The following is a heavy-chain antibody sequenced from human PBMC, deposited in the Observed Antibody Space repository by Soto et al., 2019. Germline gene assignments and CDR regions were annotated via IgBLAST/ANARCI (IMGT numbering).Heavy chain of an antibody. D-gene: IGHD2-2*01. CDR3: ARDVSPFTSSLSLAAFDI. CDR2: INRDGSRK. V-gene: IGHV3-7*05. Sequence: EVQLEESGGDLVQPGGSLRLSCAASGFTLGADWMTWVRQAPGKGLEWVADINRDGSRKSYLDSVRGRFTISRYNFGNSPLLQRESLRADDTALYYWARDVSPFTSSLSLAAFDIWGQGTMVTVSS. CDR1: GFTLGADW. J-gene: IGHJ3*02.